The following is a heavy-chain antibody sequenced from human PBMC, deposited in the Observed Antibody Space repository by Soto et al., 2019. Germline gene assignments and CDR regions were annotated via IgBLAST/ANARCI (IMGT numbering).Heavy chain of an antibody. D-gene: IGHD7-27*01. CDR2: ITWNSDII. CDR3: AKELGPAPSFDF. J-gene: IGHJ4*02. CDR1: GFTFDDYA. V-gene: IGHV3-9*01. Sequence: EVELVESGGGLVQPGRSLRLSCTTSGFTFDDYAMHWVRQAPGKGLAWVSGITWNSDIIDYADSVKGRFTVSRDNAKNSLYLQMNSLRAEDTALYYCAKELGPAPSFDFWGQGTLVTVSS.